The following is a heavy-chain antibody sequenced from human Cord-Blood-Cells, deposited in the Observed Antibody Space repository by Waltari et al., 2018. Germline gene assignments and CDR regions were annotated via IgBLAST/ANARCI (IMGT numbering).Heavy chain of an antibody. CDR2: ISSSSSYI. Sequence: EVQLVESGGGLVKPGGSLRLSCAASGFTCSSYSMNWVRQAPGKGLEWVSSISSSSSYIYYADSVKGRFTISRDNAKNSLYLQMNSLRAEDTAVYYCARDGEVGATRVPFGYWGQGTLVTVSS. J-gene: IGHJ4*02. V-gene: IGHV3-21*01. CDR3: ARDGEVGATRVPFGY. CDR1: GFTCSSYS. D-gene: IGHD1-26*01.